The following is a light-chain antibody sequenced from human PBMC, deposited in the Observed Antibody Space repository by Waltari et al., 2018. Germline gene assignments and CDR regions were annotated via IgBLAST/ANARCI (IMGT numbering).Light chain of an antibody. CDR1: ISNLGTNY. V-gene: IGLV1-47*01. CDR2: RNN. J-gene: IGLJ3*02. Sequence: QSVLTPPPSASGTPGQRVTISCSGSISNLGTNYVYWYQQFQGTAPKLLIQRNNQRPSGVPDRFSGSKSGTSASLAISGLRSEDEADYYCASWDDSLSVGVFGGGTKLTVL. CDR3: ASWDDSLSVGV.